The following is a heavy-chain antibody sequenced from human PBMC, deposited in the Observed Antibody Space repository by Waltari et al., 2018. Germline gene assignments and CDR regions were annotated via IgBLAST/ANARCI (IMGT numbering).Heavy chain of an antibody. CDR1: GGSFRGYY. CDR3: ARAPYCGGDCYPEYFQH. Sequence: QVQLQQWGAGLLKPSETLSLTCAVYGGSFRGYYWSWIRQPPGKGLEWIGEINHSGSTNYNPSLKSRVTISVDTSKNQFSLKLSSVTAADTAVYYCARAPYCGGDCYPEYFQHWGQGTLVTVSS. CDR2: INHSGST. D-gene: IGHD2-21*01. J-gene: IGHJ1*01. V-gene: IGHV4-34*01.